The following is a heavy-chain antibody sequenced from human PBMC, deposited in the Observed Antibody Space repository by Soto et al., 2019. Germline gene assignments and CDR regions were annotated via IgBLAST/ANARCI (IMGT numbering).Heavy chain of an antibody. Sequence: SQTLSLTCVISGDSVSSNSAAWNWIRQSPSRGLEWLGRTYYRSKWYNDYAVSVKSRITINPDTSKNQFSLHLNSVTPEDTAVYYCAREFPHYDSSDNQLDYWGQGALDPGSS. D-gene: IGHD3-3*01. V-gene: IGHV6-1*01. CDR3: AREFPHYDSSDNQLDY. CDR1: GDSVSSNSAA. CDR2: TYYRSKWYN. J-gene: IGHJ4*02.